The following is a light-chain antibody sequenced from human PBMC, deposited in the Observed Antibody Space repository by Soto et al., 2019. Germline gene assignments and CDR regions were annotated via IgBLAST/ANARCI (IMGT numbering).Light chain of an antibody. CDR2: DDD. Sequence: QSVLTQPPSVSAAPGQKVTISCSGSSSNIEHHYVSWYQLLPGTAPKLLIYDDDKRPSGIPDRFSGSKSGTSATLGITGFQTGDEADHYCGSWDSSLSAYVFGTGTKLTVL. CDR1: SSNIEHHY. CDR3: GSWDSSLSAYV. V-gene: IGLV1-51*01. J-gene: IGLJ1*01.